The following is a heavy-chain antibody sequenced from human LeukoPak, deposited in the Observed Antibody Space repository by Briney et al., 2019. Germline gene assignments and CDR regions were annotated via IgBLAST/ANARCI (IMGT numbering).Heavy chain of an antibody. J-gene: IGHJ5*02. CDR3: ARVRVGATNWFDP. D-gene: IGHD1-26*01. V-gene: IGHV4-31*03. CDR2: IYYSGST. Sequence: PSETLSLTCTVSGGSISSGGYYWSWIRQHPGKGLEWIGYIYYSGSTYYNPSLKSRVTISVDTSKNQFSLKLSSVTAADTAVYYCARVRVGATNWFDPWGQGTLVTVSS. CDR1: GGSISSGGYY.